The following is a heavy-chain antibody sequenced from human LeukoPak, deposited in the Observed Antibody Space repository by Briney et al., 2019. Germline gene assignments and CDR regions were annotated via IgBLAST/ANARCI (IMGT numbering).Heavy chain of an antibody. CDR3: ARAPEYGLYYFDY. D-gene: IGHD1-14*01. Sequence: SQTLSLTCTVSGGSISSGSYYWSWIRQPAGKGLEWIGRISSSGSTNYNPSLKSRVTISVDTSKNQFSLILSSVTAADTAVYYCARAPEYGLYYFDYWGQGTLVTVSS. CDR1: GGSISSGSYY. CDR2: ISSSGST. V-gene: IGHV4-61*02. J-gene: IGHJ4*02.